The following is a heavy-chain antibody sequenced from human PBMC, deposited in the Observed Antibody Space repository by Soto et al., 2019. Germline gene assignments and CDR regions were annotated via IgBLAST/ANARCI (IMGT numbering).Heavy chain of an antibody. CDR2: INHSGST. J-gene: IGHJ4*02. CDR1: GESFSGYY. V-gene: IGHV4-34*01. Sequence: PSETLSLTCAVYGESFSGYYWTWIRQPPGKGLEWIGEINHSGSTNYNPSLKSRVTMSVDTSKNQFSLKLSSVTAADTAVYYCASRGWTFDYWGQGTLVTVYS. CDR3: ASRGWTFDY. D-gene: IGHD6-19*01.